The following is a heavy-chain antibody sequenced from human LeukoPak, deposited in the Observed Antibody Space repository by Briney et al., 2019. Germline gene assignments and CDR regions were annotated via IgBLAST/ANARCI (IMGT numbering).Heavy chain of an antibody. V-gene: IGHV3-48*01. Sequence: GGSLRLSCAASGFTFSSYRMNWGRQAQGKGGGWGSYISSSGSIIYYADSVKGPFTISRDNDKNSLYLQMNSLRAEDTAVYYCARDRAFWRGYYGYWGQGTLVTVSS. J-gene: IGHJ4*02. CDR3: ARDRAFWRGYYGY. CDR2: ISSSGSII. CDR1: GFTFSSYR. D-gene: IGHD3-3*01.